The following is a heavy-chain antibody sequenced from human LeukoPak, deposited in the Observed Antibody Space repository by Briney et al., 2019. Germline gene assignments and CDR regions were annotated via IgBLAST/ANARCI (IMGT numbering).Heavy chain of an antibody. V-gene: IGHV3-30*01. CDR1: GFTFSSYA. CDR2: ISYDGSNK. Sequence: VVSRRFSCAASGFTFSSYAMHWVRQAPGKRLEWVAVISYDGSNKYYADSVKGRFTISRDNSKNTLYLQMNSLRAEDTAVYYCARGCYYDSSGYEYYFDYWGQGTLVTVSS. CDR3: ARGCYYDSSGYEYYFDY. J-gene: IGHJ4*02. D-gene: IGHD3-22*01.